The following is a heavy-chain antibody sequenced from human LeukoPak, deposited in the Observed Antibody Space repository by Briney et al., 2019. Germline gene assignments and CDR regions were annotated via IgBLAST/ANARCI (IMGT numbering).Heavy chain of an antibody. J-gene: IGHJ4*02. CDR2: INHSGST. V-gene: IGHV4-34*01. CDR3: AGVLTTVTTTLNYFDY. CDR1: GGSFSGYY. Sequence: SETLSLTCAVYGGSFSGYYWSWIRQPPGKGLEWIGEINHSGSTNYNPSLKSRVTMSLDTSNNQFSLKLSSVTAADTAVYYCAGVLTTVTTTLNYFDYWGQGTLVTVSS. D-gene: IGHD4-17*01.